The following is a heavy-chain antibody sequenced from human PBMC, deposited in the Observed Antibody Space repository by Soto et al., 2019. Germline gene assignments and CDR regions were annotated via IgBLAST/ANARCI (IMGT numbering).Heavy chain of an antibody. CDR2: IYHSRST. V-gene: IGHV4-30-2*01. J-gene: IGHJ4*02. CDR1: GGSISSGGYS. CDR3: ARGLNTAAALDY. Sequence: QLQLQESGSGLVKPSQTLSLTCAVSGGSISSGGYSWSWIRQPPGKGLEWIGYIYHSRSTYYNPSLTSRVTISVDRSKNQFSLKLSSVTAADTAVYYCARGLNTAAALDYWGQGTLVTVSS. D-gene: IGHD6-13*01.